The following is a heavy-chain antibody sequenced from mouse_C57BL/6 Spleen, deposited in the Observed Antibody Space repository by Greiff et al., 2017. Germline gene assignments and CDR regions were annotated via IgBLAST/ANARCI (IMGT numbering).Heavy chain of an antibody. V-gene: IGHV12-3*01. CDR2: IPHSGDT. D-gene: IGHD1-1*01. J-gene: IGHJ1*03. Sequence: VQLQQSGPGLVKPSQSLFLTCSITGFPITSGYYWIWIRQPPRKPLEWMGYIPHSGDTFYNPSLQSPITITRETSKNQFFLQLNSVTTEDTAMYYCAGDLYYYGSPGVWGTGTTVTVSS. CDR3: AGDLYYYGSPGV. CDR1: GFPITSGYY.